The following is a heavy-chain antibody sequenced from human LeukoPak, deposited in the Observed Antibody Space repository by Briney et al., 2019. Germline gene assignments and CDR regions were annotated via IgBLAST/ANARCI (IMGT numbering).Heavy chain of an antibody. V-gene: IGHV3-9*01. CDR1: GFTFDDYA. CDR3: ARDDYSNYRDWYFDH. Sequence: PAGRSLRLSCAASGFTFDDYAMHWVRQAPGKGLEWVSGISWNSGSIGYADSVKGRFTISRDNAKNSLYLQMNSLRAEDTAVYYCARDDYSNYRDWYFDHWGQGTLVTVSS. D-gene: IGHD4-4*01. CDR2: ISWNSGSI. J-gene: IGHJ4*02.